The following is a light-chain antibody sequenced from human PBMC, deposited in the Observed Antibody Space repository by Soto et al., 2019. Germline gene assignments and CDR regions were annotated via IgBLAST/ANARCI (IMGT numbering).Light chain of an antibody. CDR3: NSYAGSHTWV. Sequence: QSALTQPRSVSGSPGQSVTISCTGTSSDVGGYNYVSWYQQHPGKAPKLMIYGVSKRPSGVPDRFSGSKSDNTASLTISGLHAEDEADYYCNSYAGSHTWVFGGGTKLTVL. CDR2: GVS. J-gene: IGLJ2*01. V-gene: IGLV2-11*01. CDR1: SSDVGGYNY.